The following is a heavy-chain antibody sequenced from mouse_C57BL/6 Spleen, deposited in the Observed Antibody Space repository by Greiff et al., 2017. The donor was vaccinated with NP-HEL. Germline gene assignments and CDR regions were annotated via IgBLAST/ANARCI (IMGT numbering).Heavy chain of an antibody. CDR1: GYSFTSYY. D-gene: IGHD2-4*01. CDR2: IYPGSGNT. Sequence: QVQLQQSGPELVKPGASVKISCKASGYSFTSYYIHWVKQRPGQGLEWIGWIYPGSGNTKYNEKFKGKATLTADTSSSTAYMQLSSLTSEDSAVYYCAREGGYGDYDEGWFAYWGQGTLVTVSA. V-gene: IGHV1-66*01. J-gene: IGHJ3*01. CDR3: AREGGYGDYDEGWFAY.